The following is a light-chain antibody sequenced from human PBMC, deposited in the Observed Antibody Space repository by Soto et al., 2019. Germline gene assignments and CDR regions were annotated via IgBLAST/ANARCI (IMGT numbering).Light chain of an antibody. CDR1: QGIRND. J-gene: IGKJ1*01. CDR3: LLHNLYPFV. Sequence: DIQMTQSPSSLSASVGDRVTITCRESQGIRNDLGWYQQKPGKAPKRLIYAASSLQSGVPSRFTVSGSGSVFTISISSLQPAFFASYYCLLHNLYPFVFRQGTKVEIK. CDR2: AAS. V-gene: IGKV1-17*01.